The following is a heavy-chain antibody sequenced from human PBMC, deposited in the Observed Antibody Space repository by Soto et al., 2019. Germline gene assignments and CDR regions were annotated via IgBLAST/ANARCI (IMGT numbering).Heavy chain of an antibody. J-gene: IGHJ4*02. Sequence: QVQLVESGGGVVQPGTSLRLSCAASGFTFSSYGMHWVRQAPGKGLEWVAGIWYDGSNKYYADSVKGRFTISRDNSKNTLYLQMNSLRAEDTAVYYCARDGGWFGELPYDYWGQGTLVTVSS. CDR3: ARDGGWFGELPYDY. V-gene: IGHV3-33*01. CDR2: IWYDGSNK. CDR1: GFTFSSYG. D-gene: IGHD3-10*01.